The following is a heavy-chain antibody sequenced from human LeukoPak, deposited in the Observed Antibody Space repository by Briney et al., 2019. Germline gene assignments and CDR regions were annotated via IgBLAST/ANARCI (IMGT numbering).Heavy chain of an antibody. CDR2: ISSSSSYI. D-gene: IGHD3-9*01. J-gene: IGHJ4*02. Sequence: GGSLRLSCAASGFTFSSYSMNWVRQAPGKGLEWVSSISSSSSYIYYADSVKGRFTISRDNAKNSLYLKMNSLRAEDTAVYYCARGRDQLRYFDWSLDYGGQETLVTVPS. CDR3: ARGRDQLRYFDWSLDY. V-gene: IGHV3-21*06. CDR1: GFTFSSYS.